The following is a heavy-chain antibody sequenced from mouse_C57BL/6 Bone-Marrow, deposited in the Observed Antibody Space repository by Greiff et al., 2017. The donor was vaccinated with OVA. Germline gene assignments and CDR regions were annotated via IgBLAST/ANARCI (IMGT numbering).Heavy chain of an antibody. V-gene: IGHV1-19*01. Sequence: EVQLQQSGPVLVKPGASVKMSCKASGYTFTDYYMNWVKQSHGKSLEWIGVINPYNGGPSYNQKFKGKATLTVDKSSSTAYMELNSLTSEDAAVYYCTRVWRGYFDYWGQGTTLTVSS. CDR1: GYTFTDYY. CDR2: INPYNGGP. J-gene: IGHJ2*01. CDR3: TRVWRGYFDY.